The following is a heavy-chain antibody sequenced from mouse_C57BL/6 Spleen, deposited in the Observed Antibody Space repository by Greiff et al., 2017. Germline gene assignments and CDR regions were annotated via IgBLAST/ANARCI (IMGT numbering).Heavy chain of an antibody. CDR2: IYPSDSET. Sequence: QVQLQQPGAELVRPGSSVKLSCKASGYTFTSYWMDWVKQRPGQGLEWIGNIYPSDSETHYNQKFKDKATLTVDKSSSTASMQLSSLTSEDSAVYYCARGGYSYYYAMDYWGQGTSVTVSS. D-gene: IGHD2-3*01. CDR3: ARGGYSYYYAMDY. J-gene: IGHJ4*01. V-gene: IGHV1-61*01. CDR1: GYTFTSYW.